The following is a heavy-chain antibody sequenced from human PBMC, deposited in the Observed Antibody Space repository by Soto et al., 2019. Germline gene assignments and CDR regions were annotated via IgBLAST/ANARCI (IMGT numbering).Heavy chain of an antibody. CDR3: ARGLRYYDILTGYYNYYYYGMDV. CDR2: INPNSGGT. D-gene: IGHD3-9*01. J-gene: IGHJ6*02. CDR1: GYTFTGYY. Sequence: ASVTVSCKASGYTFTGYYMHWVRQAPGQGLEWMGWINPNSGGTNYAQKFQGRVTMTRDTSISTAYMELSRLRSDDTAVYYCARGLRYYDILTGYYNYYYYGMDVWGQGTTVTVSS. V-gene: IGHV1-2*02.